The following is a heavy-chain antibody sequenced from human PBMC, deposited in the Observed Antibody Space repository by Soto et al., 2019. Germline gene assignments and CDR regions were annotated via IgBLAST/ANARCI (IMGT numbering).Heavy chain of an antibody. V-gene: IGHV3-66*01. D-gene: IGHD3-10*01. Sequence: GGSLRLSCAASGFTVSSNYMSWVRQAPGKGLEWVSVIYSGGSTYYADSVKGRFTISRDNSKNTLYLQMNSLRAEDTAVYYCARDWRPIWFGELSPLWGQGTLVTVSS. CDR3: ARDWRPIWFGELSPL. J-gene: IGHJ4*02. CDR1: GFTVSSNY. CDR2: IYSGGST.